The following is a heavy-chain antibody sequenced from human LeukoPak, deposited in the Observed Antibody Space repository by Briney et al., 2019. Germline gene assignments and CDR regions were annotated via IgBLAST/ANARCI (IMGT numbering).Heavy chain of an antibody. CDR2: ITPMFDIT. V-gene: IGHV1-69*04. CDR1: TGSFSSYG. Sequence: SVKVSCKAPTGSFSSYGISCVRQAPGQGLEWVGRITPMFDITDYAQRFQDRVILTADKSTSTAYMEVSSLRFEDTTIYYCVRDYDASGPQKNYLDLWGQGTLVTVSS. J-gene: IGHJ4*02. D-gene: IGHD3-22*01. CDR3: VRDYDASGPQKNYLDL.